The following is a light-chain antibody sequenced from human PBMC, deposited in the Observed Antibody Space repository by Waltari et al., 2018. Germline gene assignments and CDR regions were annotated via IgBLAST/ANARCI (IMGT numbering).Light chain of an antibody. J-gene: IGLJ1*01. V-gene: IGLV2-23*03. CDR3: CSYSPSSTFFV. CDR2: EGN. CDR1: SGDVGTYNL. Sequence: QSVLTQPASVSGSPGQSIAISCSGTSGDVGTYNLVSWYQHDPGKVPRLLIYEGNKRPSGVSRRCSGSKSGDTASLAISGLQSEDEGEYYCCSYSPSSTFFVFGSGTKVTVL.